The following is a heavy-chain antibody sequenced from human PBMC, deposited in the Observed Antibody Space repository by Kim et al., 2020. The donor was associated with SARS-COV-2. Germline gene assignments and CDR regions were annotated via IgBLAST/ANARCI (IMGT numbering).Heavy chain of an antibody. CDR2: ISGSGGST. Sequence: GGSLRLSCAASGFTFSSYAMSWVRQAPGKGLEWVSAISGSGGSTYYADSVKGRFTISRDNSKNTLYLQMNSLRAEDTAVYYCAKGLGAGSAYYYGMDVWGQGTTLTVSS. CDR1: GFTFSSYA. CDR3: AKGLGAGSAYYYGMDV. V-gene: IGHV3-23*01. D-gene: IGHD3-10*01. J-gene: IGHJ6*02.